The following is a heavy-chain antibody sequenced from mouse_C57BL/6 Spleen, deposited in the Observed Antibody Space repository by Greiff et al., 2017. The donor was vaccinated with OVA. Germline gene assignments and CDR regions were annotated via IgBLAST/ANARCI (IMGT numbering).Heavy chain of an antibody. D-gene: IGHD4-1*01. CDR1: GYAFSSYW. CDR2: IYPGDGDT. CDR3: ARWETFYYFDY. V-gene: IGHV1-80*01. Sequence: QVQLQQSGAELVKPGASVTISCKASGYAFSSYWMNWVKQRPGKGLEWIGQIYPGDGDTNYNGKFKGKATLTADKSSSTAYMQLSSLTSEDSAVYFCARWETFYYFDYWGQGTTLTVSS. J-gene: IGHJ2*01.